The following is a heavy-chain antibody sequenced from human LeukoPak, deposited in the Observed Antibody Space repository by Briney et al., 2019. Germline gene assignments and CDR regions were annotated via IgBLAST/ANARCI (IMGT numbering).Heavy chain of an antibody. D-gene: IGHD3-10*01. CDR2: INTNTGNP. V-gene: IGHV7-4-1*02. Sequence: AASVKVSCKASGYTFNTYGMNWVRQAPGQGLEWMGWINTNTGNPTYAQGFTGRFVFSLDTSVSTAYLQISSLKAEDTAVYYCARGPIGAPHHFDYWGQGTLVTVSS. CDR1: GYTFNTYG. J-gene: IGHJ4*02. CDR3: ARGPIGAPHHFDY.